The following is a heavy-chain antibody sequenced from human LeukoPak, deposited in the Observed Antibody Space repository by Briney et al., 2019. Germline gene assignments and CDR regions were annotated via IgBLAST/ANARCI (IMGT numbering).Heavy chain of an antibody. CDR3: ARKGEYYDFWSGQDDY. V-gene: IGHV3-21*01. Sequence: GGSLRLSCAASGFTFSRYSMNWVRQAPGKGLEWVSSISSSSSYIYYADSVKGRFTISRDNAKNSLYLQMNSLRAEDTAVYYCARKGEYYDFWSGQDDYWGQGTLVTVSS. J-gene: IGHJ4*02. CDR2: ISSSSSYI. CDR1: GFTFSRYS. D-gene: IGHD3-3*01.